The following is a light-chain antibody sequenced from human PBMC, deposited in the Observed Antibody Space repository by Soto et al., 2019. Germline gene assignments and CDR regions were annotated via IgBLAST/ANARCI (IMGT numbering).Light chain of an antibody. CDR1: SSDVGGYNY. V-gene: IGLV2-14*03. Sequence: QSALTQPASVSGSPGQSITLSCTGTSSDVGGYNYVSWYQQHPGKAPQLMIYAVSDRPSGVSNRFSGSKSGDTASLTISGRQAEDEAEYYCCSYTSSSTLVLFGGGTKLTVL. CDR3: CSYTSSSTLVL. CDR2: AVS. J-gene: IGLJ2*01.